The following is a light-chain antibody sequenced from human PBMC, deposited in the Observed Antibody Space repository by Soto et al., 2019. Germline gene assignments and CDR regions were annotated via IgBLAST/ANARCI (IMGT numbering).Light chain of an antibody. V-gene: IGLV2-23*01. J-gene: IGLJ7*01. Sequence: QSALTQPASVSGSPGQSITISCTGTSSDVGNYKLVSWYQQHPGKAPKLIIYEGTKRPSGSSDRFSGSKSGNTASLTISGLHPEDESDYYCCSYVRSNTVFGGGTQLTVL. CDR3: CSYVRSNTV. CDR1: SSDVGNYKL. CDR2: EGT.